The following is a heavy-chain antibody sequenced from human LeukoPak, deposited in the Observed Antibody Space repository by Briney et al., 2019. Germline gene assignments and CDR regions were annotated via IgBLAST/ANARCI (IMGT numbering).Heavy chain of an antibody. CDR3: ARGRYDFWSGYPQKRALDY. CDR1: GGSISSGDYY. V-gene: IGHV4-30-4*08. Sequence: PSETLSLTCTVSGGSISSGDYYWSWIRQPPGKALVWIGYIYYSGSTYYNPSLKSRVTISVDTSKNQFPLKLSSVTAADTAVYYCARGRYDFWSGYPQKRALDYWGQGTLVTVSS. J-gene: IGHJ4*02. CDR2: IYYSGST. D-gene: IGHD3-3*01.